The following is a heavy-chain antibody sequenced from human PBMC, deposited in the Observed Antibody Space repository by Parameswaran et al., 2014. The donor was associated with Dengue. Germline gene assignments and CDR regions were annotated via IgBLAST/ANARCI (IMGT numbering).Heavy chain of an antibody. CDR3: AKDRGWGVAGTIKAAYGMDV. CDR2: ISGSGGST. D-gene: IGHD6-19*01. Sequence: VRQAPGKGLEWVSAISGSGGSTYYADSVKGRFTISRDNSKNTLYLQMNSLRAEDTAVYYCAKDRGWGVAGTIKAAYGMDVWGQGTTVTVSS. J-gene: IGHJ6*02. V-gene: IGHV3-23*01.